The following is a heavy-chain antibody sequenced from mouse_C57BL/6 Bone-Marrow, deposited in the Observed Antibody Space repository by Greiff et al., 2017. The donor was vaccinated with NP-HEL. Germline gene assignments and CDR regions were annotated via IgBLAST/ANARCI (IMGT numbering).Heavy chain of an antibody. Sequence: EVQLQQSGPELVKPGASVKIPCKASGYTFTDYNMDWVKQSHGKSLEWIGDINPNNGGTIYNQKFKGKATLTVDKSSSTAYMELRSLTSEDTAVYYYARTTVVAARCYFDYWGQGTTLTVSS. CDR1: GYTFTDYN. CDR3: ARTTVVAARCYFDY. CDR2: INPNNGGT. D-gene: IGHD1-1*01. V-gene: IGHV1-18*01. J-gene: IGHJ2*01.